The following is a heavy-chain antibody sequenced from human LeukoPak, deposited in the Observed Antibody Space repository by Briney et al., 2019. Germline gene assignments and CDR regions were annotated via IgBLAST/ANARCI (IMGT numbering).Heavy chain of an antibody. Sequence: SVKVSCKASGGTFSSYAISWVRQAPGQGLEWMGGIIPIFGTANYAQKFQGRVTITADKSTSTAYMELSSLRSEDTAVYYCARVTGYSSGWSYFDYWGQGTLVTVSS. CDR3: ARVTGYSSGWSYFDY. V-gene: IGHV1-69*06. J-gene: IGHJ4*02. CDR2: IIPIFGTA. D-gene: IGHD6-19*01. CDR1: GGTFSSYA.